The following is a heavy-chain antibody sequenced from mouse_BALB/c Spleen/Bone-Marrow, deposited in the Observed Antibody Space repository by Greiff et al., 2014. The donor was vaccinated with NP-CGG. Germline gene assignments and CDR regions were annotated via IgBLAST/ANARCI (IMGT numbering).Heavy chain of an antibody. CDR1: GFTFSSFG. CDR3: TRSGTLGAMDY. Sequence: EVQLQQSGGGLVQPGGSRKLSCAASGFTFSSFGMHWVRQAPEKGLEWVAYISSGSSTIYYADTMKGRFTISRDNPKNTLFLQMTSLRSEYTAMYYCTRSGTLGAMDYWGQGTSVTVSS. D-gene: IGHD3-3*01. CDR2: ISSGSSTI. J-gene: IGHJ4*01. V-gene: IGHV5-17*02.